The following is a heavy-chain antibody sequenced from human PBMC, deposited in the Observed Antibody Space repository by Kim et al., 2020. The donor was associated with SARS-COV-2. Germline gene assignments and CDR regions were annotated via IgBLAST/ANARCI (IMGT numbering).Heavy chain of an antibody. D-gene: IGHD5-18*01. CDR2: IYYSGST. Sequence: SETLSLTCTVSGGSISSSSYYWGWIRQPPGKGLEWIGSIYYSGSTYYNPSLKSRVTISVDTSKNQFSLKLSSVTAADTAVYYCARQGYSYGYPNYYYYYMDVWGKGTTVTVSS. CDR3: ARQGYSYGYPNYYYYYMDV. J-gene: IGHJ6*03. CDR1: GGSISSSSYY. V-gene: IGHV4-39*01.